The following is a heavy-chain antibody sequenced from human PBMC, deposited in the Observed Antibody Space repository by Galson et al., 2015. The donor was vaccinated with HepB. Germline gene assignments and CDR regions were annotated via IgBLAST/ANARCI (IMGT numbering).Heavy chain of an antibody. J-gene: IGHJ4*02. V-gene: IGHV7-4-1*02. CDR1: GYTFTKYA. CDR2: IRTNTGNP. D-gene: IGHD2-2*01. CDR3: ARDFFASSSDY. Sequence: SVKVSCKASGYTFTKYAMNWVRQAPGQGLEWMGWIRTNTGNPTYAPDFTGRFVFSLDTSVSTTYLQISSLKAEDTAVYYCARDFFASSSDYWGQGTLVTVSP.